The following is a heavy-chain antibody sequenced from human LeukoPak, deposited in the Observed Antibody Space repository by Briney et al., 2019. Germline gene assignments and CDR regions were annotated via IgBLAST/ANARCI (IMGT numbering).Heavy chain of an antibody. CDR3: ARDLSFIGYYFGY. CDR1: GYTFTVYY. Sequence: ASVTVSFKASGYTFTVYYMHWVRQAPGQGLEWMGWINPNSGGTNYAQKFQGRVTMTRDTSISTAYMELSRLRSDDTAVYYCARDLSFIGYYFGYWGQGTLVTVSS. CDR2: INPNSGGT. J-gene: IGHJ4*02. V-gene: IGHV1-2*02. D-gene: IGHD2-15*01.